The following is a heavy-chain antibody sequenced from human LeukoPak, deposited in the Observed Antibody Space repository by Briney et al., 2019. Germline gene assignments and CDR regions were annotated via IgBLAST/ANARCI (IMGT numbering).Heavy chain of an antibody. CDR3: ARNGQQVRYFQH. V-gene: IGHV1-8*01. CDR2: MNPNSGNT. CDR1: VYTFTNYD. Sequence: ASVKVSCKASVYTFTNYDINWVRQATGQGLEWMGWMNPNSGNTNYAQKFQGRVTMTRNTSISTAYMELSSLTSEDTAVYYCARNGQQVRYFQHSGQGTLVTVSS. D-gene: IGHD6-13*01. J-gene: IGHJ1*01.